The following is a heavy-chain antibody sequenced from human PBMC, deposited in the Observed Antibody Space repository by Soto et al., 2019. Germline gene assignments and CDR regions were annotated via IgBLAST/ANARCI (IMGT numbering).Heavy chain of an antibody. Sequence: ASVKVSCKASGYTFTSYYMHWVRQAPGQGLEWMGWINPNSGGTNYAQKFQGWVTMTRDTSISTAYMELSRLRSDDTAVYYCAREGYQLLYGTGYYYGMDVWGQGSTVTVSS. D-gene: IGHD2-2*02. CDR2: INPNSGGT. CDR3: AREGYQLLYGTGYYYGMDV. CDR1: GYTFTSYY. J-gene: IGHJ6*02. V-gene: IGHV1-2*04.